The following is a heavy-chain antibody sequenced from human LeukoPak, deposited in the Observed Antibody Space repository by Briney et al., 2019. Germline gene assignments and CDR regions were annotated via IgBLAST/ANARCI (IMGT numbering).Heavy chain of an antibody. D-gene: IGHD3-22*01. J-gene: IGHJ4*02. Sequence: GGSLRLSCAASGFTFSSYGMSWVRQAPGKGLEWVSVISGSGHSTYYADFVKGRFTISRDNSKNTLYLQMNSLRVEDTAVYYCARGSSYFDYWGQGTLVTVSS. CDR1: GFTFSSYG. CDR3: ARGSSYFDY. V-gene: IGHV3-23*01. CDR2: ISGSGHST.